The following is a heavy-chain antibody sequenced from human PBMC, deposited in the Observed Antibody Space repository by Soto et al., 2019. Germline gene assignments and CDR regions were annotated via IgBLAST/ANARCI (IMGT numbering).Heavy chain of an antibody. CDR2: IGTLSDT. CDR3: ARGRSFSYDSTPPPMFDP. V-gene: IGHV3-13*01. J-gene: IGHJ5*02. CDR1: GFTFSTFD. Sequence: PGVSLRLSCAGSGFTFSTFDIHWVHQAPGKGLEWVSGIGTLSDTFYAASVQGRFTISRQNAKNSVYLQMNSLRAGDTAFYYCARGRSFSYDSTPPPMFDPWGQGTLVTVSS. D-gene: IGHD3-10*01.